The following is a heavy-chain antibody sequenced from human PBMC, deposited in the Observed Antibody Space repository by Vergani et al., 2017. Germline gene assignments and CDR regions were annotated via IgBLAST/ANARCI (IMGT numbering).Heavy chain of an antibody. Sequence: QVQLQESGPGLVKPSETLSLTCTVSGGSISSYYWSWIRQPPGKGLEWIGYIYYSGSTYYNPSLKSRVTISVDRSKNQFSLKLSSVTAADTAVYYCARGAGSIGWFDPWGQGILVTVSS. D-gene: IGHD3-22*01. CDR2: IYYSGST. CDR3: ARGAGSIGWFDP. J-gene: IGHJ5*02. V-gene: IGHV4-59*12. CDR1: GGSISSYY.